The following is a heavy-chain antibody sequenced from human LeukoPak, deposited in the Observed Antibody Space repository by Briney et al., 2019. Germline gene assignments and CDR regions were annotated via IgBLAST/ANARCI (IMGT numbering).Heavy chain of an antibody. CDR2: INHSGST. CDR1: GGSFSGYY. V-gene: IGHV4-34*01. J-gene: IGHJ5*02. Sequence: SETLSLTCAVYGGSFSGYYWSWIRQPPGKGLEWIGEINHSGSTNYNPSLKSRVTISVDTSKNQFSLKLSSVTAADTAVYYCARAGYYGSGSSRGLNWFDPWGQGTLVTVSS. CDR3: ARAGYYGSGSSRGLNWFDP. D-gene: IGHD3-10*01.